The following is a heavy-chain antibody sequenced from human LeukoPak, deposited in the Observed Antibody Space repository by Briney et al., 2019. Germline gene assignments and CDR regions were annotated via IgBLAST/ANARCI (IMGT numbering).Heavy chain of an antibody. Sequence: ASVKVSCKASGYTFTSYGISWVRQAPGQELEWMGWISAYNGNTNYAQKLQGRVTMTTDTSTSTAYMELRSLRSDDTAVYYCARTEARPDSLDYWGQGTLVTVSS. V-gene: IGHV1-18*01. CDR2: ISAYNGNT. CDR1: GYTFTSYG. CDR3: ARTEARPDSLDY. J-gene: IGHJ4*02. D-gene: IGHD6-6*01.